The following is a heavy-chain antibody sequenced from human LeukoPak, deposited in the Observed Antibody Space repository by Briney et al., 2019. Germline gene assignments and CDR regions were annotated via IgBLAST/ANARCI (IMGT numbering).Heavy chain of an antibody. D-gene: IGHD6-19*01. Sequence: GESLKISCKGSGYSFTSYWIGWVRQMPGKGLECMGIIYPGDSDTRYSPSLQGQVTISADKSISTAYLQWSSLKASDTATYYCARLQGWYTAGNFDYWGQGTLVTVSS. CDR2: IYPGDSDT. CDR3: ARLQGWYTAGNFDY. CDR1: GYSFTSYW. J-gene: IGHJ4*02. V-gene: IGHV5-51*01.